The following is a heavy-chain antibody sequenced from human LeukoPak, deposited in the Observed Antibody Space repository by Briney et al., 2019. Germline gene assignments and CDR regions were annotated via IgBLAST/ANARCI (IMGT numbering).Heavy chain of an antibody. CDR3: ARGLYYGYFDY. D-gene: IGHD2-8*01. J-gene: IGHJ4*02. V-gene: IGHV4-39*07. CDR2: IYYSGST. Sequence: SETLSLTCTVSGGSISSSSYYWGWIRQPPGKGLEWIGSIYYSGSTYYNPSLKSRVTISVDTSNNQFSLKLSSVTAADTAVYYCARGLYYGYFDYWGQGTLVTVSS. CDR1: GGSISSSSYY.